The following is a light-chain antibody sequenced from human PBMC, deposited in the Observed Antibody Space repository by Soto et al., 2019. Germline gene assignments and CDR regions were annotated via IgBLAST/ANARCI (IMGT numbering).Light chain of an antibody. CDR1: SSDVGGYKY. J-gene: IGLJ1*01. CDR2: EVS. Sequence: QSALTQPASVSGSPGQSITISCAGTSSDVGGYKYVSWYQQHPGKAPKLMIYEVSNRPSGVSNRFSGSKSANTASLTISGLQAEDEADYYCSSYTSGSTPFVFGTGTKLTVL. CDR3: SSYTSGSTPFV. V-gene: IGLV2-14*01.